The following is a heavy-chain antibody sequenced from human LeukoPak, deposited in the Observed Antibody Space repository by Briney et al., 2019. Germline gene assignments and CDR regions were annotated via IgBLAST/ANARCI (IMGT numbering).Heavy chain of an antibody. CDR1: GGSISSHY. D-gene: IGHD1-7*01. V-gene: IGHV4-59*11. Sequence: SETLSLTCTVSGGSISSHYWSWIRQPPGKGLEWIGYIYYSGSTNYNPSLKSRVTISVDTSKNQFSLKLSSVTAADTAVYYCARGDLELHPKYFDYWGQGTLVTVSS. CDR2: IYYSGST. CDR3: ARGDLELHPKYFDY. J-gene: IGHJ4*02.